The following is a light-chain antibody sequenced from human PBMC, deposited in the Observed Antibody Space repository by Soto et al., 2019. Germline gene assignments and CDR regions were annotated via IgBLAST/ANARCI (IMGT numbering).Light chain of an antibody. CDR1: QSILHSSNNKIC. CDR2: WAS. J-gene: IGKJ3*01. V-gene: IGKV4-1*01. Sequence: DIVMTQSPDSLALSLGERATINCKSSQSILHSSNNKICLAWYQQKPGQPPKVLIYWASNRESGVPDRFSGSGSGTDFTLTISSLQAEDVAVYYCQQYYSTPLFTFGPGTKVDIK. CDR3: QQYYSTPLFT.